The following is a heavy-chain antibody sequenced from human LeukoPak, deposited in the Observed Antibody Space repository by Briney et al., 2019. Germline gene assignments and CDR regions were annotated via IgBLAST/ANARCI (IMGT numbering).Heavy chain of an antibody. D-gene: IGHD5-12*01. J-gene: IGHJ5*02. CDR2: INAGNCNT. Sequence: GASVKVSCKASGYTFTSYAMHWVRQAPGQRLEWMGWINAGNCNTKYSQKFQGRVTITRDTSASTAYMELSSLRSEDTAVYYCAREVVATIGAWFDPWGQGTLVTVSS. CDR3: AREVVATIGAWFDP. V-gene: IGHV1-3*01. CDR1: GYTFTSYA.